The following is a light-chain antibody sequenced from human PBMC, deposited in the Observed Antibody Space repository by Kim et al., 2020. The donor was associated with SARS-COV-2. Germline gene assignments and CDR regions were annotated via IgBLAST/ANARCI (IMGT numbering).Light chain of an antibody. V-gene: IGKV1-5*03. CDR1: QSIDIW. J-gene: IGKJ1*01. CDR3: QQYNSYSRT. Sequence: AYVGDKVTITCRASQSIDIWLAWYQQKPGKAPKLLIYQASSLESAVSSRFSGSGSGTEFTLTITSLQPDDFATYYCQQYNSYSRTLGQGTKVDIK. CDR2: QAS.